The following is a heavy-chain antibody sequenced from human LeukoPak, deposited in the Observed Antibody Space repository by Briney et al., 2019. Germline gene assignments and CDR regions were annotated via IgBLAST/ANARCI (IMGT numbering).Heavy chain of an antibody. CDR1: GFTFSNYG. V-gene: IGHV3-30*18. J-gene: IGHJ4*02. CDR3: TQDVSNGYRSVNFDY. Sequence: GGSLRLSCVASGFTFSNYGMHWVRQAPGKGLEWVAVISYDETNKYYTESVKGRFTISRDQSKNTLYLQMNSLRVEGTAVYYCTQDVSNGYRSVNFDYWGQGILVTVSS. CDR2: ISYDETNK. D-gene: IGHD6-19*01.